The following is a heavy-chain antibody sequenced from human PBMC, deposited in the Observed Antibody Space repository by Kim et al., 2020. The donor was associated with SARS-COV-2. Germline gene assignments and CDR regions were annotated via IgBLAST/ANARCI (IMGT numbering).Heavy chain of an antibody. CDR2: INPSGGGT. CDR1: AYTFTNNH. V-gene: IGHV1-46*03. Sequence: ASVKVSCKASAYTFTNNHMHWVRQAPGQGLEWMGIINPSGGGTSYAQKFQGRVTMTRDTSTSTVYMEMRSLRSEDTAVYYCARVGTTMAQGMDVWGQGTTVTVS. CDR3: ARVGTTMAQGMDV. D-gene: IGHD5-18*01. J-gene: IGHJ6*02.